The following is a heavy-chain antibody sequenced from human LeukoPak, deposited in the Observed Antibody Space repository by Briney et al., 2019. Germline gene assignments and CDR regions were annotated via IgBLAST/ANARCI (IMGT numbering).Heavy chain of an antibody. Sequence: ASVKVSCKASGYTFTGYYMHWVRQAPGQGLEWMGWINPNSGGTNYAQKFQGRVTMTRDTSISTAYMELSRLRSDDTAVYYCARGDITGYQLLYYYYYGMDVWGQGTTVTVSS. CDR3: ARGDITGYQLLYYYYYGMDV. CDR1: GYTFTGYY. V-gene: IGHV1-2*02. D-gene: IGHD2-2*01. J-gene: IGHJ6*02. CDR2: INPNSGGT.